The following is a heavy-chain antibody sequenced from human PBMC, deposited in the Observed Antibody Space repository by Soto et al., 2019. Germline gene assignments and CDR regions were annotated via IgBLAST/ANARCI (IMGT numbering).Heavy chain of an antibody. Sequence: GGSLRLSCAASGVTFGSYGMHWVRQAPGKGLEWVAVISYDGSNKYYADSAKGRFTISRDNSKSTLYLQMNRLRAEDTAMYYCAREGEAYCSSSNCYFRGWFDPWGQGTLVTVSS. CDR2: ISYDGSNK. D-gene: IGHD2-15*01. V-gene: IGHV3-30*03. CDR1: GVTFGSYG. J-gene: IGHJ5*02. CDR3: AREGEAYCSSSNCYFRGWFDP.